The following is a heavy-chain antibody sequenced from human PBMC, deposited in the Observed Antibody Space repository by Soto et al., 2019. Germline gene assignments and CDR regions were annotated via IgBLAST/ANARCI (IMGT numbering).Heavy chain of an antibody. Sequence: PSETLSLTCTVSGASISSSYGSWIRQSPERGLEWIAYVYHTGATNYNPSLKSRVTISLDTSKGQFSLNLTSLTTADTAVYFCARGGNRYSNVASGVGGFDYWGQGSLVTVSS. D-gene: IGHD5-12*01. J-gene: IGHJ4*02. CDR1: GASISSSY. V-gene: IGHV4-59*01. CDR3: ARGGNRYSNVASGVGGFDY. CDR2: VYHTGAT.